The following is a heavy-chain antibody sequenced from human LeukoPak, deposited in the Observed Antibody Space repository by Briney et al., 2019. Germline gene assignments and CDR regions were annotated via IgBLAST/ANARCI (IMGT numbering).Heavy chain of an antibody. D-gene: IGHD4-17*01. CDR3: ARDLVTVTKGCDI. CDR1: GDSFSSHY. Sequence: SETLSLTCTVSGDSFSSHYWTWIRQPPGKGLEWIGYISYRGSTNYNPSLKSRVTISIDTSKNQFSLKLSSVTAADTAVYYCARDLVTVTKGCDIGGHGTMVSVSS. CDR2: ISYRGST. J-gene: IGHJ3*02. V-gene: IGHV4-59*11.